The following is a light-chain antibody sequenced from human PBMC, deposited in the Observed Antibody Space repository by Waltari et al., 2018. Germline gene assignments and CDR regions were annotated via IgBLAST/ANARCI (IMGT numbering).Light chain of an antibody. CDR2: HAS. V-gene: IGKV3-11*01. J-gene: IGKJ1*01. CDR1: QSVGKY. CDR3: QKYDYLPAT. Sequence: SCRASQSVGKYLACYQQKPGQDPRLLIYHASTRAPGIPDRFSGSGSGTDFSLTISRLEPEDFAVYFCQKYDYLPATFGQGTKVEIK.